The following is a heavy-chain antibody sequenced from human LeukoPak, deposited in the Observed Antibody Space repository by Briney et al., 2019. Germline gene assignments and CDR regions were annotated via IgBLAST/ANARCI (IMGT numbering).Heavy chain of an antibody. J-gene: IGHJ5*02. Sequence: PSETLSLTCAVYGGSFSGYYWSWIRQPPGKGLEWIGEINHSGSTNYNPSLKSRVTISVDTSKNQFSLKLSSVTAADTAVYYCARRGSITMVRGVITRGNWFDPWGQGTLVTVSS. CDR2: INHSGST. V-gene: IGHV4-34*01. D-gene: IGHD3-10*01. CDR3: ARRGSITMVRGVITRGNWFDP. CDR1: GGSFSGYY.